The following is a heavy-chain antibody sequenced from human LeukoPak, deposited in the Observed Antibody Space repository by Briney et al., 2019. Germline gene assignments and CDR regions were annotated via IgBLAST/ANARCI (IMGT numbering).Heavy chain of an antibody. J-gene: IGHJ4*02. CDR3: AREGRVSGYDFDC. Sequence: GGSLRLSCAASGFTFSNYWISWVRQAPGKGLEWVANINQDGGEKYYVDSVKGRFTISRDNAKNSLYLQMNSLRVEDTAVYYCAREGRVSGYDFDCWGQGTLVTVSS. V-gene: IGHV3-7*01. CDR1: GFTFSNYW. D-gene: IGHD5-12*01. CDR2: INQDGGEK.